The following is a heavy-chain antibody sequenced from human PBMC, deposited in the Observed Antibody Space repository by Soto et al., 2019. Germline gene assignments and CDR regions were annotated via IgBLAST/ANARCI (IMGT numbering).Heavy chain of an antibody. CDR3: AKDRQPDGLWPFDH. J-gene: IGHJ4*02. CDR2: IIQSGET. Sequence: EVLLLESGGGLVRSGGSLRLTCATSGFTFSAYTFSWVRQAPGAGLEWVSAIIQSGETFYADSVKGRFSISRDDSNNMLYLQMHSLRADDTAVYCCAKDRQPDGLWPFDHWGQGALVTVSS. V-gene: IGHV3-23*01. CDR1: GFTFSAYT. D-gene: IGHD2-2*01.